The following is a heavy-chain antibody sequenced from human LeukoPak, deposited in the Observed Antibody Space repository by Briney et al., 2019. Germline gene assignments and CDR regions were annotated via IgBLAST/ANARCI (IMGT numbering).Heavy chain of an antibody. V-gene: IGHV3-7*04. CDR2: IKQDGSKK. Sequence: GGSLRLSCAASGFTFTNYWMSWVRQAPGKGLEWVANIKQDGSKKSYVDSVKGRFTISRDNAKNSLYLQMNSLRAEDTAIYYCTRVGYIDEGIDYWGQGTLVTVSS. J-gene: IGHJ4*02. D-gene: IGHD5-24*01. CDR3: TRVGYIDEGIDY. CDR1: GFTFTNYW.